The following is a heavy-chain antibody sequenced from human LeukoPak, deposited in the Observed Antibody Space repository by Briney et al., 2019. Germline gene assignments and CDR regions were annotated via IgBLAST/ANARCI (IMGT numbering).Heavy chain of an antibody. D-gene: IGHD2-2*01. J-gene: IGHJ4*02. Sequence: GGSLRLSCAASGFTFSSYAMSWVRQAPGKGLEWVSAISGSGGSTYYADSVKGRFTISRDNSKNTLYLQMNSLRAEDTAVYYCATPPGVVVPAANFDYWGQGTLVTVSS. CDR3: ATPPGVVVPAANFDY. V-gene: IGHV3-23*01. CDR1: GFTFSSYA. CDR2: ISGSGGST.